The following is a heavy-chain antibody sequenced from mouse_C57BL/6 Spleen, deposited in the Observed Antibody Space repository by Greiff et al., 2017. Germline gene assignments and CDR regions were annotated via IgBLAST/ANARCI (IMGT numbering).Heavy chain of an antibody. J-gene: IGHJ2*01. Sequence: EVQRVESGPGLVKPSQSLSLTCSVTGYSITSGYYWNWIRQFPGNKLEWMGYISYDGSNNYNPSLKNRISITRDTSKNQFFLKLNSVTTEDTATYYCARERVDYDEVYFDYWGQGTTLTVSS. CDR1: GYSITSGYY. CDR2: ISYDGSN. D-gene: IGHD2-4*01. CDR3: ARERVDYDEVYFDY. V-gene: IGHV3-6*01.